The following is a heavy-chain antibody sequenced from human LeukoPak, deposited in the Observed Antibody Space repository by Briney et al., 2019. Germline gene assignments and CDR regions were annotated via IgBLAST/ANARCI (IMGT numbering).Heavy chain of an antibody. CDR3: ARVIVVVPAGIPNWFDP. CDR1: GYSFTSYW. J-gene: IGHJ5*02. D-gene: IGHD2-2*01. V-gene: IGHV5-51*01. Sequence: RGESLKISCKGSGYSFTSYWIGWVRQMPGKGLEWMGIIYPGDSDTRYSPSFQGQVTISADKSISTAYLQWSSLKASDTAMYYCARVIVVVPAGIPNWFDPWGQGTLVTVSS. CDR2: IYPGDSDT.